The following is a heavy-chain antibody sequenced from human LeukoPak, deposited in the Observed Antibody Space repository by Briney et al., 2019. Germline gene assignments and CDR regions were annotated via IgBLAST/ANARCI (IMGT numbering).Heavy chain of an antibody. CDR1: GYTFIRYA. V-gene: IGHV7-4-1*02. J-gene: IGHJ4*02. Sequence: ASEKVSCKASGYTFIRYAINWLRQVPGQGLEWMGWINMYTANPAYAQGFTERFVFSLDTSVSTAYLEVSNLKAEDTAVYYCVRHDNDDDFDYWGQGTLVTVSS. CDR2: INMYTANP. D-gene: IGHD3-16*01. CDR3: VRHDNDDDFDY.